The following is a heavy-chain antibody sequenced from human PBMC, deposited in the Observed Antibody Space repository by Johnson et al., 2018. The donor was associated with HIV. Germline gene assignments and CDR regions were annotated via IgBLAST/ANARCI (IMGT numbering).Heavy chain of an antibody. CDR1: GFTFTNYA. Sequence: VQLVESGGGLVQPGGSLRLSCAASGFTFTNYAMSWVRQAPGQGLEWVSSISGSGGSTYYTDSVKGRFTISRDNSKNTLYLQMNSLRAEDTAVYYCAKSVVGGTPGAFDIWGQGTMVTVSS. CDR3: AKSVVGGTPGAFDI. V-gene: IGHV3-23*04. D-gene: IGHD1-26*01. CDR2: ISGSGGST. J-gene: IGHJ3*02.